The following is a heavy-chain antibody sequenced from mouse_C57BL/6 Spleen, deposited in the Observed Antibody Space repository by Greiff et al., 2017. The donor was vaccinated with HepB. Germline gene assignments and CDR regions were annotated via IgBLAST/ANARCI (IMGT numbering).Heavy chain of an antibody. Sequence: DVKLVASGAELVRPGASVKLSCTASGFNIKDDYMHWVKPRPEQGLEWIGWIDPDNGDTKYASKFQGKATIKADTSSNTAYLQLSSLTSEDTAVYYCTTAITTVVEAMDYWGQGTSVTVSS. CDR3: TTAITTVVEAMDY. CDR1: GFNIKDDY. J-gene: IGHJ4*01. D-gene: IGHD1-1*01. V-gene: IGHV14-4*01. CDR2: IDPDNGDT.